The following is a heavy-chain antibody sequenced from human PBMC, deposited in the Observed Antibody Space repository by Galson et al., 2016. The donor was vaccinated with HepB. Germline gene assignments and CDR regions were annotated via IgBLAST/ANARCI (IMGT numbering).Heavy chain of an antibody. CDR2: IYHSGIT. D-gene: IGHD3-22*01. CDR3: ARLMYYYDTSGYSGYLFDF. Sequence: GWIRQPPGKGLGWIGHIYHSGITYYNPSLKSRVTMSVDTSENQFSLKLSSVTAADTALYYCARLMYYYDTSGYSGYLFDFWGQGTLVTVSS. J-gene: IGHJ4*02. V-gene: IGHV4-38-2*01.